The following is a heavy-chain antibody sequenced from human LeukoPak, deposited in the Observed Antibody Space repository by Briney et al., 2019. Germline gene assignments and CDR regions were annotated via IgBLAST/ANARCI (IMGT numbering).Heavy chain of an antibody. D-gene: IGHD1-26*01. V-gene: IGHV4-61*01. J-gene: IGHJ4*02. CDR1: GGSIGGNSY. CDR2: ISNSGST. Sequence: SETLSLTCTVSGGSIGGNSYWSWIRQPPGKGPEWIGHISNSGSTYYSPSLSSRVTISLDTSKNQFSLKLRSVTAADTAVYYCARGGASSIPPDYWGRGTLVTVSS. CDR3: ARGGASSIPPDY.